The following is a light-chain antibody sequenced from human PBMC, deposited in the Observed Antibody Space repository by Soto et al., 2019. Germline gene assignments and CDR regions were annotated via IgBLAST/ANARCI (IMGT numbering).Light chain of an antibody. Sequence: EILMTQSPSSLSASVGDRVTITCRASQGISNYLAWYQHKPGKVPKLLIYDASTLPSGVPARFSGSGSGTDFTLTISSLQPEDVATYYCQQYNSAPYTFGQGTKLEIK. CDR3: QQYNSAPYT. CDR1: QGISNY. CDR2: DAS. J-gene: IGKJ2*01. V-gene: IGKV1-27*01.